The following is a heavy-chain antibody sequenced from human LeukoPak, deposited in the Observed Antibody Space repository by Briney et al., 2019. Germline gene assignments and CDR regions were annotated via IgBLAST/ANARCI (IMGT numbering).Heavy chain of an antibody. CDR2: IGGSGGST. Sequence: PGGSLRLSCAASGFTFSSYAMSWVRQAPGKGLEWVSAIGGSGGSTYYADSVKGRFTISGDNSKNTLYLQMNSLRAEDTAVYYCAKTGSGYYYFDYWGQGTLVTVSS. CDR3: AKTGSGYYYFDY. J-gene: IGHJ4*02. D-gene: IGHD5-12*01. CDR1: GFTFSSYA. V-gene: IGHV3-23*01.